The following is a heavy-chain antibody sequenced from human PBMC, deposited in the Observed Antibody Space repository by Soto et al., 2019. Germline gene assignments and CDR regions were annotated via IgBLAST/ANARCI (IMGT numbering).Heavy chain of an antibody. J-gene: IGHJ3*02. CDR2: IWYDGSNK. CDR1: GFTFSSYG. Sequence: GGSLRLSCAASGFTFSSYGMHWVRQAPGKGLEWVAVIWYDGSNKYYADSVKGRFTISRDNSKNTLYLQMNSLRAEDTAVYYCARVWSGSSNGVFQNAFDIWGQGTMVTVSS. D-gene: IGHD2-8*01. V-gene: IGHV3-33*01. CDR3: ARVWSGSSNGVFQNAFDI.